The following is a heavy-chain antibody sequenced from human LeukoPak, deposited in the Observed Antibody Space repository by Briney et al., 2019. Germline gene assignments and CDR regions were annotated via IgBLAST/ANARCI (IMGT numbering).Heavy chain of an antibody. J-gene: IGHJ4*02. CDR3: ARISTSVAGADY. CDR1: GFTFSNYG. CDR2: IPYDGSNK. V-gene: IGHV3-30*02. D-gene: IGHD6-19*01. Sequence: GGSLRLSCAASGFTFSNYGMHWVRQVPGKGLEWVAFIPYDGSNKYYADSLKGRFTISRDNSKNTLYLQMNSLRAEDTAVYYCARISTSVAGADYWGQGTLVTVSS.